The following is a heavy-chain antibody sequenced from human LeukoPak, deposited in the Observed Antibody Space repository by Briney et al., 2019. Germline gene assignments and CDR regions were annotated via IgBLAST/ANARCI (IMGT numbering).Heavy chain of an antibody. CDR2: IIPIFGTA. CDR3: ARGETGYSGYGPFDY. CDR1: GGTFSSYA. V-gene: IGHV1-69*05. Sequence: ASVKVSCKASGGTFSSYAISWVRQAPGQGLEWMGGIIPIFGTANYAQKFRGRVTITTDESTSTAYMELSSLRSEDTAVYYCARGETGYSGYGPFDYWGQGTLVTVSS. J-gene: IGHJ4*02. D-gene: IGHD5-12*01.